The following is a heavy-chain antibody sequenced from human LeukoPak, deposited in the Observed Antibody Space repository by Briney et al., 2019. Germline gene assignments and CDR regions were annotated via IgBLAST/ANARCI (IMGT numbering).Heavy chain of an antibody. D-gene: IGHD4-17*01. CDR2: IKEDGSDK. Sequence: GGSLRLSCAASGFTFSRYWMSWVRQAPGKGLEWVANIKEDGSDKYYVDSVKGRFTISRDNSKNSLYLQMNSLRAEDTAVYYCARVITVYNDYEEVAEYFQHWGQGTLVIVSS. CDR1: GFTFSRYW. V-gene: IGHV3-7*01. CDR3: ARVITVYNDYEEVAEYFQH. J-gene: IGHJ1*01.